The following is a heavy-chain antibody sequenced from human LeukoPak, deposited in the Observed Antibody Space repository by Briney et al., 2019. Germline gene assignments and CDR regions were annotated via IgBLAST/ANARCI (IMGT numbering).Heavy chain of an antibody. Sequence: ASVKVSCKASGYTFTGYYMHWVRQAPGQGLEWMGWINPNSGGTNYAQKFQGRVTMTRDTSISTAYMELSRLRSDDTAVYYCARDYYDSSGYYYFDYWGQGTLVTVSS. CDR3: ARDYYDSSGYYYFDY. V-gene: IGHV1-2*02. CDR2: INPNSGGT. D-gene: IGHD3-22*01. CDR1: GYTFTGYY. J-gene: IGHJ4*02.